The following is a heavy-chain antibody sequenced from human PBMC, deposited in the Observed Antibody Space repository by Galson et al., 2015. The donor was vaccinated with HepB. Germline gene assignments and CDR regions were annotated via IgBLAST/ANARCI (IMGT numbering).Heavy chain of an antibody. Sequence: SLRLSCAASGFTFSSYAMNWVRQAPGKGLEWVSGIIGSGGTTDYADSVKGRFTISRDRSKNTLYLQMNSLRAEDTAVYYCARVRVGATMRDAFDVWGQGTMVTVSS. J-gene: IGHJ3*01. D-gene: IGHD1-26*01. CDR3: ARVRVGATMRDAFDV. V-gene: IGHV3-23*01. CDR1: GFTFSSYA. CDR2: IIGSGGTT.